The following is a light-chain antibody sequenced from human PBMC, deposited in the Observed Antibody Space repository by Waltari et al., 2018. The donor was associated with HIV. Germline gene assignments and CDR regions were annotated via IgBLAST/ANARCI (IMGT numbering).Light chain of an antibody. Sequence: EIVMTQAPATLSVSPGERVALPCRASQGVGSALAWYQQKPGQVPRLLIYGASTRATGVPARFSGSGSETEFTLTISSLQSEDFAVYYCQQYNKWPLTFGGGTKVEIK. V-gene: IGKV3-15*01. CDR2: GAS. CDR3: QQYNKWPLT. CDR1: QGVGSA. J-gene: IGKJ4*01.